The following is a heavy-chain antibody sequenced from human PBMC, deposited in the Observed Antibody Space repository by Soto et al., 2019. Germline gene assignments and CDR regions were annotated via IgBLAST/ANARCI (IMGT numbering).Heavy chain of an antibody. CDR2: IYYSGST. CDR1: GDSISNSRFY. V-gene: IGHV4-39*07. CDR3: ASRKSSPYFDY. J-gene: IGHJ4*02. D-gene: IGHD3-10*01. Sequence: SETLSLTCSVSGDSISNSRFYWAWIRQPPGEGLEWIGSIYYSGSTYYNPSLKSRVTISVDTSKNQFSLKLSSVTAADTAVYYCASRKSSPYFDYWGQGTLVTVSS.